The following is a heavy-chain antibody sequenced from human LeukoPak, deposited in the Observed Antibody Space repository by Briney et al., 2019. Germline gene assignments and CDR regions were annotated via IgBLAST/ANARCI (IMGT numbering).Heavy chain of an antibody. CDR2: IKSKTAGGTA. D-gene: IGHD4-11*01. CDR1: GFTFSNAW. Sequence: QPGGSLRLSCAASGFTFSNAWMSWVRQAPGRGLEWVGRIKSKTAGGTADYAAPVKGRFTISRDDSKNTLYLQMNSLKTEDTAMYYCAIDPAYSNYLGYDFDIWGQGTMVTVSS. CDR3: AIDPAYSNYLGYDFDI. J-gene: IGHJ3*02. V-gene: IGHV3-15*01.